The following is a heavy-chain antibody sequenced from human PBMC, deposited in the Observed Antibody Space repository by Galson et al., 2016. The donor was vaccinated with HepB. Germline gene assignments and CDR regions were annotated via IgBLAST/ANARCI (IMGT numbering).Heavy chain of an antibody. J-gene: IGHJ5*02. Sequence: SLRLSCAASGFSFSHAWMHWVRQAPGKGLEWVGRIKSKTDGGTTDYAAPVKGRFAISRDNSKDPLYLQVNRLKTEDTGVYYCTVAASYDFWSGYYMLDPWGQGTLVTVSS. V-gene: IGHV3-15*07. CDR3: TVAASYDFWSGYYMLDP. CDR1: GFSFSHAW. D-gene: IGHD3-3*01. CDR2: IKSKTDGGTT.